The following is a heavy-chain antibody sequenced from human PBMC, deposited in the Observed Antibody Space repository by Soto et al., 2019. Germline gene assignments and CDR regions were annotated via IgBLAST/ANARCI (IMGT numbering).Heavy chain of an antibody. CDR2: IYPGDSDT. J-gene: IGHJ6*02. V-gene: IGHV5-51*01. Sequence: SGESLKISCNGSGYIFTSYWIGWVRQMPGKGLEWMGIIYPGDSDTRYSPSFQGQVTISADKSISTAYLQWSSLKASDTAMYYCARHPTSMQGYYYYYYGMDVWGQGTTVTVSS. CDR3: ARHPTSMQGYYYYYYGMDV. CDR1: GYIFTSYW.